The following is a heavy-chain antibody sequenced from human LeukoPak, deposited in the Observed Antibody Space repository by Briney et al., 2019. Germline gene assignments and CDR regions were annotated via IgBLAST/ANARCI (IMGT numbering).Heavy chain of an antibody. CDR2: ISAYNGNT. D-gene: IGHD1-20*01. CDR3: ERVRHDNWNDAYYFDY. V-gene: IGHV1-18*01. Sequence: GASVKVSCKASVYTFTSYGISWVRQAPGQGLEWMGWISAYNGNTNYAQKLQGRVTMTTDTSTSTAYMGLRSLRSDDTAVYYCERVRHDNWNDAYYFDYWGQGTLVTVSS. CDR1: VYTFTSYG. J-gene: IGHJ4*02.